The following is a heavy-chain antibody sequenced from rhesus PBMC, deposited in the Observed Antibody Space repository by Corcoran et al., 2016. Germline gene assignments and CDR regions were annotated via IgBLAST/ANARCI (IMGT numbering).Heavy chain of an antibody. V-gene: IGHV4S16*01. D-gene: IGHD6-43*01. CDR1: GGSISGYYL. CDR2: INGDTAGT. CDR3: ARDFGAAPTDY. Sequence: QVQLQESGPGLVRPSETLSLTCAVSGGSISGYYLSWIRQPPGRGLEWSGNINGDTAGTTYNPTRKSRFTMTKDTSKKQVALNLSSVTAADTGLYYCARDFGAAPTDYWGQGVLVTGSS. J-gene: IGHJ4*01.